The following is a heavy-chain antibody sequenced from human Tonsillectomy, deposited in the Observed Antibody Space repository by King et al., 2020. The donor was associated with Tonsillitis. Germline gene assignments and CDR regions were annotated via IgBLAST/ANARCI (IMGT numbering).Heavy chain of an antibody. CDR1: GGSISSSSYY. CDR2: IYYSGST. V-gene: IGHV4-39*02. Sequence: QLQESGPGLLKPSETLSLTCTVSGGSISSSSYYWGWIRQPPGKGLEWIGSIYYSGSTYYNPSLKSRVTISVDTSQNYFSLKLSSVTAADTAVYYCARVKTTVDYWGQGTLVTVSS. D-gene: IGHD4-17*01. J-gene: IGHJ4*02. CDR3: ARVKTTVDY.